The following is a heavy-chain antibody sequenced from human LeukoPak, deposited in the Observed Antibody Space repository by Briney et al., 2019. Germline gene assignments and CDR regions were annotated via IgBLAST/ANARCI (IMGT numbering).Heavy chain of an antibody. Sequence: RSGGSLRLSCAASGFKFDDYGMTWVRQAPGKGLEWVSGINWNGGSTGYADSVKGRFTISRDNSKNTLYLQMNSLRAEDTAVYYCAKGDNLAAAGIFDYWGQGTLVTVSS. CDR2: INWNGGST. D-gene: IGHD6-13*01. CDR1: GFKFDDYG. V-gene: IGHV3-20*04. CDR3: AKGDNLAAAGIFDY. J-gene: IGHJ4*02.